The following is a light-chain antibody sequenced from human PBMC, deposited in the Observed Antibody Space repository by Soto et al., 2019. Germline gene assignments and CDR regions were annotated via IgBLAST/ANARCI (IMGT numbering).Light chain of an antibody. Sequence: DIQLTQSPSFLSASVGDRVTITCRASQGISSYLAWYQQKPGKAPKLLIYPASTLQSGVPSRFSGSGSGTEFSLIISSLQPEDFATYYCQWLKSPPPVTFGQGTRLEIK. CDR1: QGISSY. J-gene: IGKJ5*01. CDR3: QWLKSPPPVT. CDR2: PAS. V-gene: IGKV1-9*01.